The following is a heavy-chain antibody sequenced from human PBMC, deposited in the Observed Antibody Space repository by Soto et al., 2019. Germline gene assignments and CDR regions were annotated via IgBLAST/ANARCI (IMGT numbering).Heavy chain of an antibody. V-gene: IGHV3-30-3*01. CDR2: ISYDGSNK. CDR1: GFTFSSYA. Sequence: QVQLVESGGGVVQPGRSLRLSCAASGFTFSSYAMHWVRQAPGKGLEWVAVISYDGSNKYYADSVKGRFTISRDNSKNPLYLQMNSLRAEDTAVYYCAREGMRERYYFDYWGQGTLVTVSS. D-gene: IGHD1-1*01. CDR3: AREGMRERYYFDY. J-gene: IGHJ4*02.